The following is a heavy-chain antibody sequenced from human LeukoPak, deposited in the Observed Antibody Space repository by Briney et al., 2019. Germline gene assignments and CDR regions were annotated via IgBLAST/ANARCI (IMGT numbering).Heavy chain of an antibody. CDR3: GRQGVAAGAYYFDY. CDR1: GYTFTSYD. CDR2: MNPNSGNT. V-gene: IGHV1-8*01. D-gene: IGHD6-13*01. J-gene: IGHJ4*02. Sequence: ASVEVSCKASGYTFTSYDINWVRQATGQGLEWMGWMNPNSGNTGYAQKVQGRVTMTRNTSISTAYMELSSLRSEDTAVYYCGRQGVAAGAYYFDYWGQGTLVTVSS.